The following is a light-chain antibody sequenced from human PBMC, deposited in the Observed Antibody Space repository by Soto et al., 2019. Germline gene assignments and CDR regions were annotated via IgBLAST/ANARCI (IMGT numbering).Light chain of an antibody. CDR2: EVS. J-gene: IGLJ1*01. CDR3: SSYADSNYV. Sequence: QSALTQPPSASGSPGQSVTISCTGTSSDVGGYNYVSWYQQHPGKAPKLIIYEVSKRPSGVPDRFSGSKSGNTASLTVSGLQAEDEADYYCSSYADSNYVFGTGTKVTVL. CDR1: SSDVGGYNY. V-gene: IGLV2-8*01.